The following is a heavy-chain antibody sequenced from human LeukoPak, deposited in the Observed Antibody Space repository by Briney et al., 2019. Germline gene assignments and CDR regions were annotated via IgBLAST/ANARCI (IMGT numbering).Heavy chain of an antibody. CDR2: INHSGSN. CDR1: GRSFSGYY. CDR3: ARGFSYGSGSVAYYMDV. Sequence: PSETLSLTCAVYGRSFSGYYWSWIRPPPGKGLEWIGEINHSGSNNYHPSLKRRVTISVDTSKNQFSLKLSSVTAADTAVYYCARGFSYGSGSVAYYMDVWGKGTTVTVSS. V-gene: IGHV4-34*01. J-gene: IGHJ6*03. D-gene: IGHD3-10*01.